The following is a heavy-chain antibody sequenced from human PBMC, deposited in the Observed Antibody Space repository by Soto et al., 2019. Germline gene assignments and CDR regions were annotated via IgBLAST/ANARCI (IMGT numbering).Heavy chain of an antibody. V-gene: IGHV4-34*01. CDR1: GGSFXTXY. J-gene: IGHJ4*02. CDR2: INPSGGT. D-gene: IGHD6-6*01. Sequence: QVQLQQWGAGLLKPSETLSLTCAVYGGSFXTXYXXXXXXPPGKGLEWIGEINPSGGTNYNPSLKSRVTISVATSKNQFSLKLSSVTAADTAVYYCARVLAARASRDFDYWGQGTLVTVSS. CDR3: ARVLAARASRDFDY.